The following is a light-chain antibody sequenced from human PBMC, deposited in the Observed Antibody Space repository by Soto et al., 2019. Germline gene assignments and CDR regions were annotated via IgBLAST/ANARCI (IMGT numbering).Light chain of an antibody. CDR2: TAS. V-gene: IGKV1-12*01. CDR1: QGIGDR. J-gene: IGKJ1*01. Sequence: DIQVTQSPSSVSASVGDRVTITCRASQGIGDRLAWYQHKPGKAPQLLIQTASTLLSGVPSRFSGSGSGTDFLLTINSLQPEDFATYYCLKVRNFPRTFGQGTKVDIK. CDR3: LKVRNFPRT.